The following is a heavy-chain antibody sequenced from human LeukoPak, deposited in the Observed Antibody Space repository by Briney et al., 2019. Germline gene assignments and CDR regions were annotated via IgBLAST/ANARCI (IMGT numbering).Heavy chain of an antibody. CDR3: ARLIAPRLYFDY. D-gene: IGHD6-6*01. Sequence: SETLSLTCTVSGGSISSSSYYWGWIRQPPGKGLEWIGSIYYSGSTYYNPSLKSRVTISVDTSKNQFSLKLSSVTAADTAVYYCARLIAPRLYFDYGAQETRVTVSS. J-gene: IGHJ4*02. CDR2: IYYSGST. V-gene: IGHV4-39*01. CDR1: GGSISSSSYY.